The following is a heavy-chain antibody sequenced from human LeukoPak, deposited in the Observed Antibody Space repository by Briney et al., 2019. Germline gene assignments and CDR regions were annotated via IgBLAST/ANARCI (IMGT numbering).Heavy chain of an antibody. CDR3: ARRDSSGYYYDTYDYMAV. D-gene: IGHD3-22*01. CDR2: INHSGST. Sequence: SETLSLTCAVYGGSFSSYYWSWIRQPPGKGLEWIGEINHSGSTNYNPSLKSRVTISVDTSKNQFSLKLSSVTAADTAVYYCARRDSSGYYYDTYDYMAVWGKGSTVTVSS. CDR1: GGSFSSYY. J-gene: IGHJ6*03. V-gene: IGHV4-34*01.